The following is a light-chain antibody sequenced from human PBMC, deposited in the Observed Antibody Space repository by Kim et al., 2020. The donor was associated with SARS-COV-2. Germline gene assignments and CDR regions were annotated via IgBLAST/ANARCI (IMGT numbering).Light chain of an antibody. V-gene: IGLV3-1*01. Sequence: SYELTQPPSVSVSPGQTASITCSGYKLGDKYVSWYQQKPGQSPVVVIYQDNQRPSGIPERFSGSNSGNTATLTISGTQAMDEADYCWQACDSSTHNYVFGAGTKVTVL. CDR3: QACDSSTHNYV. CDR1: KLGDKY. CDR2: QDN. J-gene: IGLJ1*01.